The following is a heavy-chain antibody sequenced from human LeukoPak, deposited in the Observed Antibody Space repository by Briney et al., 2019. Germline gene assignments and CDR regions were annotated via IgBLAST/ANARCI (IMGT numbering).Heavy chain of an antibody. D-gene: IGHD4-23*01. CDR3: ARGGTVVNGFDY. CDR1: GGSISSYY. CDR2: IYYSGST. J-gene: IGHJ4*02. V-gene: IGHV4-59*01. Sequence: SETLSLTCTISGGSISSYYWSWIRQSPGKGLEWIGYIYYSGSTNYNPSLKSRVTISVDTSKNQFSLKLSSVTAADTAVYYCARGGTVVNGFDYWGQGTLVTASS.